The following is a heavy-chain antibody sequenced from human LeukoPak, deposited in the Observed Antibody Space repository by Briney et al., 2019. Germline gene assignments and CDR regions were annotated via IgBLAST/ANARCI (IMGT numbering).Heavy chain of an antibody. CDR3: ARDNRREGFDP. Sequence: PGGPLRLSCAASGFTFSSYEMNWVRQAPGKGLEWVSYISSSGSTIYYADSVKGRFTISRDNAKNSLYLQMDSLRAEDTAVYYCARDNRREGFDPWGQGTLVTVSS. J-gene: IGHJ5*02. V-gene: IGHV3-48*03. D-gene: IGHD1-14*01. CDR1: GFTFSSYE. CDR2: ISSSGSTI.